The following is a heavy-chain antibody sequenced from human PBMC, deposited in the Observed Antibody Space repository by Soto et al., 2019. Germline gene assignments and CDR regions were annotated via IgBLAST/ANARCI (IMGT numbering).Heavy chain of an antibody. J-gene: IGHJ5*02. V-gene: IGHV3-33*01. Sequence: QVQLVESGGGVVQPGRSLRLSCAASGFTFSSYGMHWVRQAPGKGLEWVAVIWYDGSNKYYADSVKGRFTISRDNSKNTLYLQMNSLRAEDTAVYYCARDYEGPRSWFDPWGQGTLVTVSS. D-gene: IGHD3-16*01. CDR2: IWYDGSNK. CDR3: ARDYEGPRSWFDP. CDR1: GFTFSSYG.